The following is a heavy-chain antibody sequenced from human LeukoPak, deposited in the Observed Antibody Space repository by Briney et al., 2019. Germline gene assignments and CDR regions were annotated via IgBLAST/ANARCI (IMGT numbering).Heavy chain of an antibody. CDR2: IIPIFGTA. V-gene: IGHV1-69*06. CDR1: GGTFSSYA. Sequence: SVKVSCKASGGTFSSYAISWVRQAPGQGLEWMGGIIPIFGTANYAQKFQGRVTITADKSTSTAYMELSSLRSEDTAVYYCARAVLGDSGSADYWGQGTLVTVSS. J-gene: IGHJ4*02. D-gene: IGHD5-12*01. CDR3: ARAVLGDSGSADY.